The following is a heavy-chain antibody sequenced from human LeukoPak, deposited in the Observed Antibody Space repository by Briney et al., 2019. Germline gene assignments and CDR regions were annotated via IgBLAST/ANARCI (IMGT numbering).Heavy chain of an antibody. J-gene: IGHJ3*02. Sequence: ASVKVSCKASGGTFSSYDISWVRQAPGQGLEWMGGIIPIFGTANYAQKFQGRVTITTDESTSTAYMELSSLRSEDTAVYYCAIETARGFGELLGAFDIWGQGTMVTVSS. CDR3: AIETARGFGELLGAFDI. CDR2: IIPIFGTA. CDR1: GGTFSSYD. V-gene: IGHV1-69*05. D-gene: IGHD3-10*01.